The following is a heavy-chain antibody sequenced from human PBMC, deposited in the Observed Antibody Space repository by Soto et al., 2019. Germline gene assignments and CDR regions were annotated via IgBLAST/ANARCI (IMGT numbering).Heavy chain of an antibody. Sequence: GGSLRLCCAASGFTFDDYAMHWVRQAPGKGLEWVSGISWNSGSIGYADSVKGRFTISRDNAKNSLYLQMNSLRAEDTALYYCAKEDFDPWGQGTLVTVSS. CDR2: ISWNSGSI. CDR1: GFTFDDYA. J-gene: IGHJ5*02. V-gene: IGHV3-9*01. CDR3: AKEDFDP.